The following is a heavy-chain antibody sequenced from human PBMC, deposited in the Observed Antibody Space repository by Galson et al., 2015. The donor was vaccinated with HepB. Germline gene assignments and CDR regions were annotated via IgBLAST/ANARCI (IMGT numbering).Heavy chain of an antibody. CDR2: IWYDGSKK. CDR1: GFIFSSYG. Sequence: SLRLSCAASGFIFSSYGMHWVRQAPGKGLEWVAVIWYDGSKKYYGDFVKGRFTISRDNSRNTLDLQMNNLRVEDTAVYYCARAQIRMTAGYFDYWGQGTLVTASS. J-gene: IGHJ4*02. CDR3: ARAQIRMTAGYFDY. V-gene: IGHV3-33*03. D-gene: IGHD6-13*01.